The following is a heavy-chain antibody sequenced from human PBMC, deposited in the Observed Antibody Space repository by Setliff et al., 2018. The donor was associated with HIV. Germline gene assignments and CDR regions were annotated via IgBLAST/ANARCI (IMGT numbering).Heavy chain of an antibody. Sequence: SETLSLTCTVSGGSISSYYWSWIRQPPGKGLEWIGYIYYSGSTNYNPSLKSRVTISVDTSKNQFSLKLSSVTAADTAVYYCARQITMVRGVYQPYYYYYMGVWGKGTTVTVSS. V-gene: IGHV4-59*08. CDR2: IYYSGST. CDR3: ARQITMVRGVYQPYYYYYMGV. CDR1: GGSISSYY. D-gene: IGHD3-10*01. J-gene: IGHJ6*03.